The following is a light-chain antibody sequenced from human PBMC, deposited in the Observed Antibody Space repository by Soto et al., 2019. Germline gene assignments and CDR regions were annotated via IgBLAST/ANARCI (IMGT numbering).Light chain of an antibody. J-gene: IGKJ1*01. CDR2: GAS. CDR3: QQYGSSPAT. V-gene: IGKV3-20*01. Sequence: EIVLTPSPGTLSLSPCERATLSSRASQSVSSSYLAWYQQKPGQAPRLLIYGASSRATGIPDRFSGSGSGTDFTLTISRLEPEDFAVYYCQQYGSSPATFGQGTKVDI. CDR1: QSVSSSY.